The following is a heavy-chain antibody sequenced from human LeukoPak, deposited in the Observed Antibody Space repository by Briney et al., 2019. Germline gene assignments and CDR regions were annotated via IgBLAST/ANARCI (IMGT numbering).Heavy chain of an antibody. V-gene: IGHV3-30*03. CDR1: GFTFSTYG. CDR2: ISYDGSYK. Sequence: GGSLRLSCAASGFTFSTYGMHWVRQSPGKGLEWVAVISYDGSYKEYADSVKGRFTISRDNSKNTLYLQMNGLRAEDTAVYYCARGPPLFDPWGQGTLVAVSS. CDR3: ARGPPLFDP. J-gene: IGHJ5*02.